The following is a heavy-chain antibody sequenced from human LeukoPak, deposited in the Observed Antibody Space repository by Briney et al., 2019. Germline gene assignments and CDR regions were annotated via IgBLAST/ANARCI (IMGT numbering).Heavy chain of an antibody. CDR2: IYYSGST. CDR1: GGSISSGDYY. J-gene: IGHJ4*02. Sequence: PSETLSLTCTVSGGSISSGDYYWSWIRQPPGKGLEWLGYIYYSGSTYYNPSLKSRVTISVDTSKNQFSLKLSSVTAADTAVYYCASRQADYDSSGSFLDYWGQGTLVTVSS. CDR3: ASRQADYDSSGSFLDY. D-gene: IGHD3-22*01. V-gene: IGHV4-30-4*01.